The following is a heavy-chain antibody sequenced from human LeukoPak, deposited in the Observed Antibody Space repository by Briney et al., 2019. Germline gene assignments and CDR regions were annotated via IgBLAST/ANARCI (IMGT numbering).Heavy chain of an antibody. Sequence: SETLSLTCTVSGASLSSSSNYWARIRQPPGKGPERSGSLYYSGSTYYNTSLKSRVTISGDTSKNQFSLKLSSVTAADTAVYYCARWAAVAGTGFDYWGQGTLVAVSS. D-gene: IGHD6-13*01. CDR3: ARWAAVAGTGFDY. V-gene: IGHV4-39*01. J-gene: IGHJ4*02. CDR2: LYYSGST. CDR1: GASLSSSSNY.